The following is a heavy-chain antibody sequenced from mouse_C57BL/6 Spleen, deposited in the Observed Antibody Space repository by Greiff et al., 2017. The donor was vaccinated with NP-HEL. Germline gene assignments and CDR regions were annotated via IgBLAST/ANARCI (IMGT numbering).Heavy chain of an antibody. CDR3: ARPPDGYNVRDWYFDV. V-gene: IGHV1-39*01. CDR1: GYSFTDYN. J-gene: IGHJ1*03. Sequence: EVQLQQSGPELVKPGASVKISCKASGYSFTDYNMNWVKQSNGKSLEWIGVINPNYGTTSYNQKFKGKATLTVDQSSSTAYMQLNSLTSEDAADYYSARPPDGYNVRDWYFDVWGTGTTVTVCS. D-gene: IGHD2-3*01. CDR2: INPNYGTT.